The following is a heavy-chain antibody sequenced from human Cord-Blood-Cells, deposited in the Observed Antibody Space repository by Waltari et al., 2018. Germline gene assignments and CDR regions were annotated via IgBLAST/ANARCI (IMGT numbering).Heavy chain of an antibody. CDR3: ARVGRLRYFDWLDY. J-gene: IGHJ4*02. Sequence: QVQLQESGPGLVKPSETLSLTCAVSGYSISSRYYWGWIRQPPGKGLEWIGSIYHSGSTYYNPSLKSRVTISVDTSKNQFSLKLSSVTAADTAVYYCARVGRLRYFDWLDYWGQGTLVTVSS. V-gene: IGHV4-38-2*01. CDR2: IYHSGST. CDR1: GYSISSRYY. D-gene: IGHD3-9*01.